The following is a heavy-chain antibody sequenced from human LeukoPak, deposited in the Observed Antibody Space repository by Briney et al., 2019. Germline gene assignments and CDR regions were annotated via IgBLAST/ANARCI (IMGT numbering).Heavy chain of an antibody. D-gene: IGHD6-19*01. J-gene: IGHJ4*02. CDR2: ISSSSSYI. CDR3: ARERAGNFDY. V-gene: IGHV3-21*01. CDR1: GFTFSSYW. Sequence: GGSLRLSCAASGFTFSSYWMSWVRQAPGKGLEWVSSISSSSSYIYYADSVKGRFTISRDNAKNSLYLQMNSLRAEDTAVYYCARERAGNFDYWGQGTLVTVSS.